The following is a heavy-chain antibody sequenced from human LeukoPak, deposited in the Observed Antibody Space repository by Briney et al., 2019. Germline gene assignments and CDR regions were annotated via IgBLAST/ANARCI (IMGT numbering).Heavy chain of an antibody. J-gene: IGHJ4*02. CDR2: ISGSGGST. CDR3: ARDPRIMITFGGVIVPCYFDY. D-gene: IGHD3-16*02. CDR1: GFTFSSYA. V-gene: IGHV3-23*01. Sequence: PGGSLRLSCAASGFTFSSYAMSWVRQAPGKGLEWVSIISGSGGSTNYADSVKGRFTISRDNSKNTLYLQMNSLRAEDTAVYYCARDPRIMITFGGVIVPCYFDYWGQGTLVTVSS.